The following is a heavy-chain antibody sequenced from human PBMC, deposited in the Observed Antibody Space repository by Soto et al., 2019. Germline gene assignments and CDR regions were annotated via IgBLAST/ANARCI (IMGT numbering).Heavy chain of an antibody. CDR3: ARGRYGDY. CDR1: GYGFTTYG. D-gene: IGHD1-1*01. J-gene: IGHJ4*02. Sequence: QVHLVQSGAEVKXPGASVKVSCKGSGYGFTTYGITWVRQAPGQGLEWMAWIGAHNGNTNYAQKLQGRVTVTRDTSTSTAYMELRSLRSDDTAVYYCARGRYGDYWGQGALVTVSS. V-gene: IGHV1-18*01. CDR2: IGAHNGNT.